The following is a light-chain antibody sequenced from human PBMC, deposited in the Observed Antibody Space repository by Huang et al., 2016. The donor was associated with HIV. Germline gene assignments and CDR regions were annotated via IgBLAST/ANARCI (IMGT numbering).Light chain of an antibody. V-gene: IGKV3-15*01. J-gene: IGKJ1*01. CDR3: QQYNDWPT. CDR1: QSIGGN. CDR2: GSS. Sequence: EIVMTQSPVTLSVSPGQRITLSCRASQSIGGNLAWYQQKPGQAPSLLIYGSSTRATGSPARFSGSESATEFTLTISSLQPEDFAVYYCQQYNDWPTFGQGTKVEIK.